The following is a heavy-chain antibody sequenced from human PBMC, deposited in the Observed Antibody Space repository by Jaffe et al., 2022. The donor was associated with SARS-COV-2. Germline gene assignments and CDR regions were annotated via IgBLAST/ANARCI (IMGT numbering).Heavy chain of an antibody. D-gene: IGHD2-8*01. V-gene: IGHV1-3*01. Sequence: QVQLVQSGAEVKKPGASVKVSCKASGYTFTSYAMHWVRQAPGQRLEWMGWINAGNGNTKYSQKFQGRVTITRDTSASTAYMELSSLRSEDTAVYYCAREEASLDIVLMVYARPRHYYGMDVWGQGTTVTVSS. CDR2: INAGNGNT. CDR3: AREEASLDIVLMVYARPRHYYGMDV. CDR1: GYTFTSYA. J-gene: IGHJ6*02.